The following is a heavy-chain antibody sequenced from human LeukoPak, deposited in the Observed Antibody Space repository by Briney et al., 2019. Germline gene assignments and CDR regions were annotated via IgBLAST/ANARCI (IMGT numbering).Heavy chain of an antibody. CDR3: ARLILWFGELLPD. J-gene: IGHJ4*02. Sequence: SGTLSLTCAVYGGSFSGYYWSWIRQPPGKGLEWIGEINHSGSTNYNPSLKSRVTISVDTSKNQFSLKLSSVTAADTAVYYCARLILWFGELLPDWGQGILVTVSS. D-gene: IGHD3-10*01. CDR2: INHSGST. V-gene: IGHV4-34*01. CDR1: GGSFSGYY.